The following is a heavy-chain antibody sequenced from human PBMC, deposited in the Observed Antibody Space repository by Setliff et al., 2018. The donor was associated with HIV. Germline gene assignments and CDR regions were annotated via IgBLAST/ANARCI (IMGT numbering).Heavy chain of an antibody. Sequence: PGGSLRLSCTASGFSIDDYAMNWFRQAPGKGLEWVAVIWYDGSNKYYADSVKGRFTISRDNSKNTLYLQMNSLRAEDTAVYYCAKDHYGMDVWGQGTTVTVSS. V-gene: IGHV3-30*02. J-gene: IGHJ6*02. CDR2: IWYDGSNK. CDR3: AKDHYGMDV. CDR1: GFSIDDYA.